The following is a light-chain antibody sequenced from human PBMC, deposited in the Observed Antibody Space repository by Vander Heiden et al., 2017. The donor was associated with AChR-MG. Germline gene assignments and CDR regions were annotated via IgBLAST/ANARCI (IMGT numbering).Light chain of an antibody. Sequence: QSALTQPASVSGSPGQSITISCTGTSSDVGGYTYVSWYQQYPGKAPKLMIYAVSNRPSGVSDRFSGSKSGNTASLTISGLQAEDEADYYCSSYTSSTTVVFGGGTRLTVL. CDR1: SSDVGGYTY. J-gene: IGLJ2*01. V-gene: IGLV2-14*03. CDR2: AVS. CDR3: SSYTSSTTVV.